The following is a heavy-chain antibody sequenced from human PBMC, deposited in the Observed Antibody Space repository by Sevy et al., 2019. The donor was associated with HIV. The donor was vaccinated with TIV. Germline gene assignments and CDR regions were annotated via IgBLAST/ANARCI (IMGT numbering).Heavy chain of an antibody. V-gene: IGHV4-38-2*02. D-gene: IGHD3-10*01. J-gene: IGHJ4*02. Sequence: SETLSLTCTVSGFSISSDYYWGWIRQPPGKGLEWIGSIYDGGSTYYNPSLKSRVTISIDTSKNQFSLKLSSVTAADTAVYYCARDYYGSGSYYEFVYWGQGTLLTVSS. CDR3: ARDYYGSGSYYEFVY. CDR2: IYDGGST. CDR1: GFSISSDYY.